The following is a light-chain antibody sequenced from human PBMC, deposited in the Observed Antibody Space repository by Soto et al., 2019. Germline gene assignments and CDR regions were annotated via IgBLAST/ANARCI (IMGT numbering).Light chain of an antibody. CDR2: EVS. J-gene: IGLJ2*01. CDR1: SSDVGGYNY. V-gene: IGLV2-14*01. Sequence: QSALTQPASVSGSPGQSITISCTGTSSDVGGYNYVSWYQQHPGKAPQLMIYEVSNRPSGVSNRFSGSKSGNTASLTISGLHAEDEADYYCSSYTSSSPLVVFGGGTTVAVL. CDR3: SSYTSSSPLVV.